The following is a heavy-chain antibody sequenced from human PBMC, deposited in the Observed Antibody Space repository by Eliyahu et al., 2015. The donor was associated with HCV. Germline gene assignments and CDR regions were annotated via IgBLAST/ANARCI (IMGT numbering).Heavy chain of an antibody. D-gene: IGHD4-17*01. CDR2: IYYSGST. CDR3: ARGVEGDYSNWFDP. CDR1: XGXXSSYY. Sequence: QVQLQESGPGLVKXSETLSLTXTVXXGXXSSYYXXWIRQPPGKGLEWIGYIYYSGSTNYNPSLKSRVTISVDTSKNQFSLKLSSVTAADTAVYYCARGVEGDYSNWFDPWGQGTLVTVSS. J-gene: IGHJ5*02. V-gene: IGHV4-59*01.